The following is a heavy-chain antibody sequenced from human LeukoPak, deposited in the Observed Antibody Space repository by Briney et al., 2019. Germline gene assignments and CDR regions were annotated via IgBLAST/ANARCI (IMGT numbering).Heavy chain of an antibody. CDR2: IYYSGST. CDR3: ARHPGYYYYYMDV. V-gene: IGHV4-39*01. CDR1: GGSISSSRDY. Sequence: PSETLSLTCIVSGGSISSSRDYWAWIRQPPGKGLEWIANIYYSGSTYYSPSLKSRVIISVDTSKNQFSLKLSSVTAADTAVYYCARHPGYYYYYMDVWGKGTTVTISS. J-gene: IGHJ6*03.